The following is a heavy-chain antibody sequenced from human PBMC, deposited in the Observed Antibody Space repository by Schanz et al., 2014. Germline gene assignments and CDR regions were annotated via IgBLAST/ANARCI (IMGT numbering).Heavy chain of an antibody. Sequence: VQLEQPGAEVKKPGSSVKVSCKASGGTFSTYTISWVRQAPGQGLEWMGRIIPILGIANYAQKFQGRVTITADKSTFTAYMDVSSLRSEDTAVYYCARLGTGMAVAGSVIDSYYYYMDVWGEGTTVTVSS. CDR2: IIPILGIA. CDR1: GGTFSTYT. V-gene: IGHV1-69*02. D-gene: IGHD6-19*01. CDR3: ARLGTGMAVAGSVIDSYYYYMDV. J-gene: IGHJ6*03.